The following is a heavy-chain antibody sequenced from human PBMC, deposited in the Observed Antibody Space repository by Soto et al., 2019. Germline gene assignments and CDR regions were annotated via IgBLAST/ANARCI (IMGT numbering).Heavy chain of an antibody. V-gene: IGHV3-7*03. J-gene: IGHJ5*02. CDR1: GFTFSSYW. D-gene: IGHD3-16*01. CDR3: AGDGVRNGAYNGWLDP. CDR2: IKQDGSEK. Sequence: EVQLVESGGGLVQPGGSLRLSCAASGFTFSSYWMSWVRQAPGKGLEWVANIKQDGSEKYYVASVKGRFTISRDNGKNLLYLQMDSLTPDDTAVYYCAGDGVRNGAYNGWLDPWGQGTLVTVSS.